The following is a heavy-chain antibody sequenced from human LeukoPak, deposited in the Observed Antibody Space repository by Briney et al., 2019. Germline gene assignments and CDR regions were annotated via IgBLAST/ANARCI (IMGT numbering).Heavy chain of an antibody. CDR1: GGSINSYY. D-gene: IGHD6-13*01. J-gene: IGHJ4*02. Sequence: SETLSLTCTVSGGSINSYYWSWIRQPAGKGLEWIGRIYNNVSTNYNPSLKSRVTMSVDASRKQFSLKLSSVNAADTAVYYCARGLVESSCWYLDSWGQGTLVTVSS. V-gene: IGHV4-4*07. CDR3: ARGLVESSCWYLDS. CDR2: IYNNVST.